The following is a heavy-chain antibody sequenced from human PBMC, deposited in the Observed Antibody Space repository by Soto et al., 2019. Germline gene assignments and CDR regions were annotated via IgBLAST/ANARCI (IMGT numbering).Heavy chain of an antibody. J-gene: IGHJ4*02. V-gene: IGHV4-4*02. CDR3: ASRDPGTSVDY. CDR1: GGSFTSNNW. D-gene: IGHD1-7*01. Sequence: SETLSLTCAVSGGSFTSNNWWTWVRQPPGQGLEWIGEIYRTGSTNYHPSLKSRVTISLDKSENQFPLKVTSLTAADTAVYYCASRDPGTSVDYWGQGTLVTVSS. CDR2: IYRTGST.